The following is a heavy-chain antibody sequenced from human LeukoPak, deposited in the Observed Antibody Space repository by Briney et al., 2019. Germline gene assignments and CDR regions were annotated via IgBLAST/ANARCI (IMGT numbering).Heavy chain of an antibody. CDR3: AGFRWFGQERAFDY. J-gene: IGHJ4*02. V-gene: IGHV3-66*01. Sequence: GGSLRLSCAASGLTVSSNYMSWVRQAPGKGLEWVSVIYSGGSTYYAASVKGRFTISRDNSKNTLYLQMNSLRAEDTAVYYCAGFRWFGQERAFDYWGQGTLVTVSS. CDR1: GLTVSSNY. D-gene: IGHD3-10*01. CDR2: IYSGGST.